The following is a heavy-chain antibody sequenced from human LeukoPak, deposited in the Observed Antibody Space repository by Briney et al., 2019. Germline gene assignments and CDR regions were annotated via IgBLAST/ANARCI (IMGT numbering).Heavy chain of an antibody. J-gene: IGHJ6*03. V-gene: IGHV1-8*01. D-gene: IGHD3-3*01. Sequence: ASVKVSCKASGYTLTSYDINWVRQATGQGLEWMGWMNPNSGNTGYAQKFQGRVTMTRNTSISTAYMELSSLRSEDTAVYYCARVGSYYDFWSGYYGDYYYMDVWGKGTTVTVSS. CDR3: ARVGSYYDFWSGYYGDYYYMDV. CDR1: GYTLTSYD. CDR2: MNPNSGNT.